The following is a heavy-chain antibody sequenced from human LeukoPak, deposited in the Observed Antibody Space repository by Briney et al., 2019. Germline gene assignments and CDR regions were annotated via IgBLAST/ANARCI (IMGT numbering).Heavy chain of an antibody. CDR3: VKGSSSSRPYYFDS. V-gene: IGHV3-23*01. D-gene: IGHD2-2*01. J-gene: IGHJ4*02. Sequence: GGSLRLSCAASGFTFSNYVMSWVRQAPGRGLEWVSDISSSGENSHYADSLKGRFIISRDTSKNTLYLEMNSLRAEDAAVFYCVKGSSSSRPYYFDSWGQGTLVTVSS. CDR2: ISSSGENS. CDR1: GFTFSNYV.